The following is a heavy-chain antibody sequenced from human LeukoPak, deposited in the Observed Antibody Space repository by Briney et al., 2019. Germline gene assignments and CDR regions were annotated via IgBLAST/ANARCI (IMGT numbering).Heavy chain of an antibody. V-gene: IGHV1-69*04. D-gene: IGHD6-19*01. CDR2: IIPILGIA. Sequence: SVKVSCKASGGTFSSYAISWVRQAPGQGLKWMGRIIPILGIANYAQKFQGRVTITADKSTSTAYMELSSLRSEDTAVYYCARDYVAVAGEFDYWGQGTLVTVSS. CDR3: ARDYVAVAGEFDY. J-gene: IGHJ4*02. CDR1: GGTFSSYA.